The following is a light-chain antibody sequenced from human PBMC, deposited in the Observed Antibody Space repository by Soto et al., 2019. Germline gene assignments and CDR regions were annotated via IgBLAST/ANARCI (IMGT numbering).Light chain of an antibody. V-gene: IGKV1-39*01. CDR2: AAS. CDR1: QSVGSL. CDR3: QQSYSLPYT. J-gene: IGKJ2*01. Sequence: DIQMTQSPSSLSASVGDRVTITCRASQSVGSLLNWFQQRPGIAPKLLIYAASTLQSGAPSRFSGSGAGIDFTLIISRLQPEDVATYYCQQSYSLPYTFGQGTKLEI.